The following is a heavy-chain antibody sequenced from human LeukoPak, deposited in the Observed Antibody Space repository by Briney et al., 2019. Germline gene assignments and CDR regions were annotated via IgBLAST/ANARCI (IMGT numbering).Heavy chain of an antibody. CDR3: ARDYGDYVAPYLFYYYMDV. J-gene: IGHJ6*03. D-gene: IGHD4-17*01. CDR1: GYTFTSYY. CDR2: INPSGGST. Sequence: ASVKVSCKASGYTFTSYYMHWVRQAPGQGLEWMGIINPSGGSTSYAQKFQGRVTMTRDTSTSTVYMELSSLRSEDTAVYYCARDYGDYVAPYLFYYYMDVWGKGTTVTISS. V-gene: IGHV1-46*01.